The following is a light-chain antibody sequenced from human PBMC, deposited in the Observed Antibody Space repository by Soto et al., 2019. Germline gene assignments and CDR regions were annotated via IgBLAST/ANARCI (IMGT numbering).Light chain of an antibody. Sequence: IHLTQSPPSPSAAVGASVTITCRASQGISRYLSWYQQKPGKAPKLLIYSASYLQSGVPSNFSGSGSGTDFTLSIVTLQPEDSGTYFCQQSYRLPLTFGGGTKVDI. CDR3: QQSYRLPLT. CDR1: QGISRY. V-gene: IGKV1-39*01. J-gene: IGKJ4*01. CDR2: SAS.